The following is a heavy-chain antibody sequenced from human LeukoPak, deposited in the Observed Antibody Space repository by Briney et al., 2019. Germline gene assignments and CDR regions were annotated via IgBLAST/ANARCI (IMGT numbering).Heavy chain of an antibody. V-gene: IGHV1-2*02. CDR2: INPNSGGT. CDR3: ARGTHIVVVPAAIVYFDY. CDR1: GYTFTGYY. D-gene: IGHD2-2*02. J-gene: IGHJ4*02. Sequence: ASVKVSCKASGYTFTGYYMHWVRQAPGQGPEWMGWINPNSGGTNYAQKFQGRVTMTRDTSISTAYMELSRLRSDDTAVYYRARGTHIVVVPAAIVYFDYWGQGTLVTVSS.